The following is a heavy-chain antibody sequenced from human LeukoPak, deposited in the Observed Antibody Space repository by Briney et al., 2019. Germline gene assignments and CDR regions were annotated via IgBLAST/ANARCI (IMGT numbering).Heavy chain of an antibody. CDR3: ATRPYAGSPNWYDP. Sequence: GESPKISCQASGHSFTNHWIGWVRQMPGIGLEWVGIINFGDSETLYSPSFQGQVTISLDKSISTTYLQWRSLKASDTATYYCATRPYAGSPNWYDPWGQGTLVTVSS. V-gene: IGHV5-51*01. CDR2: INFGDSET. D-gene: IGHD1-26*01. J-gene: IGHJ5*02. CDR1: GHSFTNHW.